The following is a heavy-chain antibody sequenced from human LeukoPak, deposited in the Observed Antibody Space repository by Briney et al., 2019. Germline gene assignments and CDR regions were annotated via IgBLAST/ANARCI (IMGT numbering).Heavy chain of an antibody. Sequence: GGSLRLSCAASGFTFDDYAMHWVRQAPGKGLEWVSPISWDGGSTYYADSVKGRFTISRDNSKNSLYLQMNSLRAEDTALYYCAKALYGGNSGVHYGMDVWGQGTTVTVSS. CDR2: ISWDGGST. CDR3: AKALYGGNSGVHYGMDV. V-gene: IGHV3-43D*03. D-gene: IGHD4-23*01. CDR1: GFTFDDYA. J-gene: IGHJ6*02.